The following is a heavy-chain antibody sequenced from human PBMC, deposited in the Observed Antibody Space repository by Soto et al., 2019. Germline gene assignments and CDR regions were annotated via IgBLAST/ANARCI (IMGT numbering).Heavy chain of an antibody. J-gene: IGHJ4*02. Sequence: GGSLRLSCAASGFTFSSYWMSWVRQTPGKGLEWVGNIKPDGSEKSXVDSXXXRFTISRDNAKNSLYLELNSLRAEDTAVYYCARDYFWGQGTLVTVSS. CDR2: IKPDGSEK. CDR3: ARDYF. CDR1: GFTFSSYW. V-gene: IGHV3-7*01.